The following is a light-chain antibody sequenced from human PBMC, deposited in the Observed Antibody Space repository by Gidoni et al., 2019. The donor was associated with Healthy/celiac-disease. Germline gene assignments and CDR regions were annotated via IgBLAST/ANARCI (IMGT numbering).Light chain of an antibody. V-gene: IGKV1-39*01. J-gene: IGKJ1*01. CDR3: QQSYSTPPT. Sequence: DIQLTQSPSSLSASVGDRVTITCRASQSISSYLNSYQQKPGKAPKHLIYAASSLQSGVPSRFSGSGSGTDFTLTISSLQPEDFATYYCQQSYSTPPTFGQGTKVEIK. CDR1: QSISSY. CDR2: AAS.